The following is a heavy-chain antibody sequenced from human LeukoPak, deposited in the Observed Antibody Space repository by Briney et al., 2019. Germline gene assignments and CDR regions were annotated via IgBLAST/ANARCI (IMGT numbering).Heavy chain of an antibody. CDR3: ARVGQQQLGDSFDY. J-gene: IGHJ4*02. CDR2: IYHSGST. CDR1: GGSISSYY. D-gene: IGHD6-13*01. Sequence: PSETLSLTCTVSGGSISSYYWSWIRQPPGKGLEWIGYIYHSGSTNYNPSLKSRVTISVDTSKNQFSLKLSSVTAADTAVYYCARVGQQQLGDSFDYWGQGTLVTVSS. V-gene: IGHV4-59*01.